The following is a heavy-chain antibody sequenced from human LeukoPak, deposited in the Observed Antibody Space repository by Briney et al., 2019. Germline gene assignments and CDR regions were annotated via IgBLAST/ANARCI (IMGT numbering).Heavy chain of an antibody. CDR3: VRDGACSSTSCRNFDY. D-gene: IGHD2-2*01. J-gene: IGHJ4*02. CDR1: GYTFTGYY. CDR2: INPYSGAT. Sequence: ASVKVSCKASGYTFTGYYIHWVRQAPGQGLEWMGWINPYSGATNYAQKFQGRVTMTSDTSITTAYMELTRLRSDDTAVYYCVRDGACSSTSCRNFDYWGQGTLVTVPS. V-gene: IGHV1-2*02.